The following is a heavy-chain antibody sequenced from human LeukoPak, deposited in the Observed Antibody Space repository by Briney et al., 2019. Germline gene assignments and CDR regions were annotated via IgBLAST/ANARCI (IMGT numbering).Heavy chain of an antibody. V-gene: IGHV4-39*01. Sequence: SETLSLTCTVSGGSISSSSYYWGWIRQPPGKGLEWIGSIYYSGGTYYNPSLKSRVTISVDTSKNQFSLKLSSVTAADTAVYYCARQADDYGDYGWFDPWGQGTLVTVSS. CDR2: IYYSGGT. J-gene: IGHJ5*02. CDR3: ARQADDYGDYGWFDP. CDR1: GGSISSSSYY. D-gene: IGHD4-17*01.